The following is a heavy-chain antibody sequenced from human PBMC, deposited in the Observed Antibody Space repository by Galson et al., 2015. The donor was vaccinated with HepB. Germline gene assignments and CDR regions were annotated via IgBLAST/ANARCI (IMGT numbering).Heavy chain of an antibody. V-gene: IGHV6-1*01. CDR2: TYYRSKWFT. CDR1: GDSVSTNSGA. D-gene: IGHD5-24*01. Sequence: CAISGDSVSTNSGAWNWIRQSPSRGLEWLGRTYYRSKWFTDFAVSVKSRMTIGADTSKNQFSLHLKSVTPEDTAIYYCAGHSISSYNYFDPWGQGTLVTVSS. J-gene: IGHJ5*02. CDR3: AGHSISSYNYFDP.